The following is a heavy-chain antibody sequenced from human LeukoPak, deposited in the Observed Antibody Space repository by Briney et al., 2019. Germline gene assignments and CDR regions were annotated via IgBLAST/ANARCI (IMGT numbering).Heavy chain of an antibody. V-gene: IGHV3-30*02. Sequence: GGSLRLSCAASGFTFTDSAMHWVRRAPGAGLEWVALIRSGGSNEYHADSVKGRFTIYRDNAKNMLYLQMNRLSAEDTAMYYCARDLGYSSGHGLDVWGQGTTVTVSS. D-gene: IGHD6-19*01. CDR3: ARDLGYSSGHGLDV. CDR2: IRSGGSNE. J-gene: IGHJ6*02. CDR1: GFTFTDSA.